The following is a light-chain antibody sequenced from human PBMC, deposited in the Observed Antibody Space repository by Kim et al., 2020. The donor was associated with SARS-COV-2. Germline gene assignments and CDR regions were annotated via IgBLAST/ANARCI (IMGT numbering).Light chain of an antibody. Sequence: QSALTQPRSVSGSPGQSVTISCTGTSSDVGAYSYVSWYQQHPGKAPKLMIYDVSERPSGVPDRFSGSKSGNTASLTISGLQAEDEADYYCCSYAGSYTWVFGGGTKVTVL. CDR3: CSYAGSYTWV. CDR1: SSDVGAYSY. V-gene: IGLV2-11*01. CDR2: DVS. J-gene: IGLJ3*02.